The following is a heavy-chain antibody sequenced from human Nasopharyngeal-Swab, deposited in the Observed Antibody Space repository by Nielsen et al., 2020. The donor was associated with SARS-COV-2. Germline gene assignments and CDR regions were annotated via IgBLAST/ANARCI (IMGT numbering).Heavy chain of an antibody. J-gene: IGHJ4*02. V-gene: IGHV3-9*01. CDR1: GFTFDDYA. CDR3: AKGGDYYGSGSNFDY. D-gene: IGHD3-10*01. CDR2: ISWNSGSI. Sequence: GGSLRLSCAASGFTFDDYAMHWVRHAPGKGLEWVSGISWNSGSIGYADSVKGRFTISRDNAKNSLYLQMNSLRAEDTALYYCAKGGDYYGSGSNFDYWGQGTLVTVSS.